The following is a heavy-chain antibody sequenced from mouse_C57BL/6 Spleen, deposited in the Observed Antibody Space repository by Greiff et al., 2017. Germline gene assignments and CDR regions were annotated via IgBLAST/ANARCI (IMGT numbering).Heavy chain of an antibody. Sequence: DVKLQESGPGLVKPSQSLSLTCSVTGYSITSGYYWNWIRQFPGNKLEWMGYISYDGSNNYNPSLKNRISFTRDPSKNQFFLKLNSVTTEDTATYYCARAPHDYYAMDYWGQGTSVTVSS. CDR3: ARAPHDYYAMDY. CDR1: GYSITSGYY. V-gene: IGHV3-6*01. J-gene: IGHJ4*01. CDR2: ISYDGSN.